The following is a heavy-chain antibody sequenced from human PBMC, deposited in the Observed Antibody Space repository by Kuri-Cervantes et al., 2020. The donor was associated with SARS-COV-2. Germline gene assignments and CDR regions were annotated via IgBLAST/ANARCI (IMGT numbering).Heavy chain of an antibody. J-gene: IGHJ4*02. Sequence: GGSLRLSCKTSGYSFASYWIGWVRQMPGKGLEWMGTIYPGDSETKYSPSFQGQVTISADKSISTAYLQWSSLKASDTAMYYCARSSSLRGVPDYWGQGTLVTVSS. CDR3: ARSSSLRGVPDY. D-gene: IGHD3-10*01. CDR1: GYSFASYW. V-gene: IGHV5-51*01. CDR2: IYPGDSET.